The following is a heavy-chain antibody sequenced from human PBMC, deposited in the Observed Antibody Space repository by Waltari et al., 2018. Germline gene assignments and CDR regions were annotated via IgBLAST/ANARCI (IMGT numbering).Heavy chain of an antibody. V-gene: IGHV3-15*01. CDR3: RDFTAFDY. CDR2: MKSKISGGTT. J-gene: IGHJ4*02. D-gene: IGHD2-8*02. Sequence: EVQLVESGGGLVEPGGSLRLYCAGSGSTFSTAWMHWVRQAPGNGRGRVERMKSKISGGTTEYGTLVKGRFTIARDDSKNTVYLQMNSLKTEDTGVYYCRDFTAFDYWGQGSLVTVSS. CDR1: GSTFSTAW.